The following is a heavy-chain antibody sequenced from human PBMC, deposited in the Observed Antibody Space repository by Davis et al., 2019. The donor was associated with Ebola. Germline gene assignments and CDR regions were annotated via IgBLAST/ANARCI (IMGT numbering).Heavy chain of an antibody. CDR3: AKSYGVTSGYFDL. V-gene: IGHV3-30*18. CDR1: GFTFSSYA. D-gene: IGHD3-16*01. Sequence: GESLKISCAASGFTFSSYAMHWVRQAPGKGLEWVAVISYDGSNKYYADSVKGRFTISRDSSKTTLYLQMNSLRAEDTALYYCAKSYGVTSGYFDLWGQGTQVTVSS. CDR2: ISYDGSNK. J-gene: IGHJ4*02.